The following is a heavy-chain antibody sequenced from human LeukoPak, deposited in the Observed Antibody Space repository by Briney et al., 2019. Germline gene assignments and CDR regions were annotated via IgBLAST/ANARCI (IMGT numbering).Heavy chain of an antibody. J-gene: IGHJ3*01. CDR3: IVVVEPPDSDGFDV. V-gene: IGHV3-74*01. D-gene: IGHD1-14*01. CDR1: GFTFTNYG. Sequence: LPGRSLRLSCAASGFTFTNYGMHWVRQAPGKGLVWVSLINADGSTTSYADSVKGRFTISRDNARNTLSLEMNSLTIEDTAVYYCIVVVEPPDSDGFDVWGQGTMITVSS. CDR2: INADGSTT.